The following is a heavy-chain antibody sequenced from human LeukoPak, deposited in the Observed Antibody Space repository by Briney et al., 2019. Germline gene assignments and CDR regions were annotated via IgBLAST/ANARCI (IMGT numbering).Heavy chain of an antibody. CDR1: GFTFSSYS. V-gene: IGHV3-21*04. CDR3: AGGHSSGSYFNAYHL. J-gene: IGHJ3*01. CDR2: ISSSSSYI. Sequence: PGGSLRLSCAASGFTFSSYSMNWVRQAPGKGLEWVSSISSSSSYIYYADSVKGRFIISRDSSKNTLYLQMNTLRAEDTAVYYCAGGHSSGSYFNAYHLWGQGTVVTVSS. D-gene: IGHD3-22*01.